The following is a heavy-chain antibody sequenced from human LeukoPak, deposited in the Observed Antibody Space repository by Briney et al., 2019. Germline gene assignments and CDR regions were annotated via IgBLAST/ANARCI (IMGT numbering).Heavy chain of an antibody. Sequence: GGSLRLSCAASGFTFSDYYMAWIRQAPGKGLGWVSYIGNSGSTIFYADSVKGRFTISRDNAKNSLHLEMNSLRAEDTAIYYCAGPHITPHALGYWGQGTLVTVSS. CDR1: GFTFSDYY. V-gene: IGHV3-11*01. J-gene: IGHJ4*02. CDR3: AGPHITPHALGY. D-gene: IGHD2-21*01. CDR2: IGNSGSTI.